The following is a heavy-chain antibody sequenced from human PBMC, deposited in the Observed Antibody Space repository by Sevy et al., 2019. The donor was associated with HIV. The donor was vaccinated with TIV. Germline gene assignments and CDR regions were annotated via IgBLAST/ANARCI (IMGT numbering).Heavy chain of an antibody. J-gene: IGHJ4*02. CDR2: ISYDGSNK. CDR3: AKLYGSGSSLFDY. CDR1: GFTFSSYW. V-gene: IGHV3-30*18. Sequence: GGSLRLSCAASGFTFSSYWMHWVRQAPGKGLEWVAVISYDGSNKYYADSVKGRFTISRDNSKNTLYLQMNSLRAEDTAVYYCAKLYGSGSSLFDYWGQGTLVTVSS. D-gene: IGHD3-10*01.